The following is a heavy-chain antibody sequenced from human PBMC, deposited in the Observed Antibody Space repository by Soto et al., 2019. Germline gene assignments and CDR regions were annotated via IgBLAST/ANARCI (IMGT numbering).Heavy chain of an antibody. CDR1: GYTFSSYP. V-gene: IGHV1-18*01. D-gene: IGHD1-26*01. CDR3: ARDGPHSGNYPFDY. J-gene: IGHJ4*02. Sequence: ASVKVSCKASGYTFSSYPINWVRQAPGQGLEWLGWMSACGGSTNYAQILQGRFTMSGDTATSTAYLEMGSLRSDDTAVYYCARDGPHSGNYPFDYWGQGTLVTVSS. CDR2: MSACGGST.